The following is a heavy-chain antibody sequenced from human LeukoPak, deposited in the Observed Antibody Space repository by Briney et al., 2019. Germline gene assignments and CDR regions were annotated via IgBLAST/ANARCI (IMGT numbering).Heavy chain of an antibody. CDR3: ARSRGFYYDSSGYLNDY. Sequence: ASVKVSCKASGYTFTSYGISWVRQAPGQGLEWMGWISAYNGNTNYAQKLQGRVTMTTDTSTSTAYMELRSLRSDGTAVYYCARSRGFYYDSSGYLNDYWGQGTLVTVSS. CDR1: GYTFTSYG. V-gene: IGHV1-18*01. D-gene: IGHD3-22*01. CDR2: ISAYNGNT. J-gene: IGHJ4*02.